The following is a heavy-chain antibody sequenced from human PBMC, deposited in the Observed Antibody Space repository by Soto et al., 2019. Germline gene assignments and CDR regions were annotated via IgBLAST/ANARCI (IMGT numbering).Heavy chain of an antibody. V-gene: IGHV4-28*01. CDR3: VGCAGHSSGFTDY. J-gene: IGHJ4*02. Sequence: SETLSLTCAVSGYSLSSNNWWGWIRQPPWKGLEWIGYTYYSGTTYYNPSLKSRVTMSVDTSKNQFSLKLSSVTAVDTAVYYCVGCAGHSSGFTDYWGQGTLVTVSS. CDR2: TYYSGTT. CDR1: GYSLSSNNW. D-gene: IGHD6-19*01.